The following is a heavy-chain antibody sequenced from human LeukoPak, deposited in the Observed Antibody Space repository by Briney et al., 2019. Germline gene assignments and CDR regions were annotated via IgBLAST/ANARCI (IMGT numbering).Heavy chain of an antibody. J-gene: IGHJ4*02. Sequence: GGSHRLSCVGSGFSFTDAWMSWVRQIPGKGLEWVGRIESKTDGETTDYATPVKDRFIISRDDSTNTLYLQMNSLKSEDTAVYYCSTYGSGRKFDYWGQGTLVTVSS. CDR2: IESKTDGETT. D-gene: IGHD3-10*01. CDR1: GFSFTDAW. CDR3: STYGSGRKFDY. V-gene: IGHV3-15*04.